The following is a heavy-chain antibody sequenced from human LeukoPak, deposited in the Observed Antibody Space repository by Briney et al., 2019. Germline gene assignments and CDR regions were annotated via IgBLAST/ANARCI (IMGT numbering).Heavy chain of an antibody. V-gene: IGHV4-38-2*02. CDR2: VYHDGTT. CDR3: ARELGTVTTANYFDY. CDR1: GYIISSGYF. Sequence: SETLSLTCTVSGYIISSGYFWGWFRPPPGKGLEWIGSVYHDGTTRYNPSLRSRVTLSADTSKNHLSLKLNSVTAADTAVYYCARELGTVTTANYFDYWGQGTLVTVSS. J-gene: IGHJ4*02. D-gene: IGHD4-11*01.